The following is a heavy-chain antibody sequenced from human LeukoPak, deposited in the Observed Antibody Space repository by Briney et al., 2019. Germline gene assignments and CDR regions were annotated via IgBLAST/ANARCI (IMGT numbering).Heavy chain of an antibody. CDR3: ARFGLGKHIEVAGIPFDI. CDR2: ISAYNGNT. Sequence: ASVKVSCKASGYTFTTYGITWVRQAPGQGLEWRGWISAYNGNTNYAPKLQGRVTMTTDTSTSTAYMELRSLRSDDTAVYYCARFGLGKHIEVAGIPFDIWGQGTMVTVSS. J-gene: IGHJ3*02. CDR1: GYTFTTYG. D-gene: IGHD6-19*01. V-gene: IGHV1-18*01.